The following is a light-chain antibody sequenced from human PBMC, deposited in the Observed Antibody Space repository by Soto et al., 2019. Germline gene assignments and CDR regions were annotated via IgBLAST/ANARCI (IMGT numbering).Light chain of an antibody. CDR1: SYNIGAGYD. CDR2: GNS. V-gene: IGLV1-40*01. Sequence: QSVLTQPPSVSGAPGQRVTISCTGSSYNIGAGYDVHWYQQLPVTAPKLLIYGNSNRPSGVPDRFSGSKSGTSASLAITGLQAEDEADYYCQPYDSSLRVSVFGGGTKLTVL. J-gene: IGLJ2*01. CDR3: QPYDSSLRVSV.